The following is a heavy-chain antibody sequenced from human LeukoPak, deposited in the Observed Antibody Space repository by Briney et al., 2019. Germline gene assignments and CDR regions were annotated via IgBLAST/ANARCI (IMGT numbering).Heavy chain of an antibody. CDR2: INPNSGNT. CDR3: ARGIQTYYYDSSGYPSIYYMDV. V-gene: IGHV1-8*01. Sequence: ASVKVSYKASGYTFTSYDINWVRQATGQGLEWMGWINPNSGNTGYAQKFQGRVTMTRNTSISTAYMELSSLRSEDTAVYYCARGIQTYYYDSSGYPSIYYMDVWGKGTTVTVSS. J-gene: IGHJ6*03. CDR1: GYTFTSYD. D-gene: IGHD3-22*01.